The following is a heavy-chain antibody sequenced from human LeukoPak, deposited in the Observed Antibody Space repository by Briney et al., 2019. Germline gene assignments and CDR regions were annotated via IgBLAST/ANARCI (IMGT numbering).Heavy chain of an antibody. CDR1: GFTFSSYG. CDR2: ISNDGSKK. CDR3: AKDRYSYAFEYSDS. D-gene: IGHD5-18*01. V-gene: IGHV3-30*18. J-gene: IGHJ4*02. Sequence: GGSLRLSCAASGFTFSSYGMHWVRQAPGKGLDWVAVISNDGSKKYYADSVKGRFTITRDNSKSTLSLQVSSLRTEDTAVYYCAKDRYSYAFEYSDSWGQGTLVTVSS.